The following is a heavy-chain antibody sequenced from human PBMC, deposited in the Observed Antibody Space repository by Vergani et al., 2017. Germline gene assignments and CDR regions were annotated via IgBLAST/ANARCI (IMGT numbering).Heavy chain of an antibody. CDR1: GGTFSSYT. CDR2: IIPILGIA. Sequence: QVQLVQSGSELKKPGSSVKVSCKASGGTFSSYTISWVRQAPGQGLEWMGRIIPILGIANYAQKFQGRVTITADKSTSTAYMELSSLRSEDTAVYYCARGGSYYDSSGYYERPFDYWGQGTLVTVSS. J-gene: IGHJ4*02. V-gene: IGHV1-69*02. CDR3: ARGGSYYDSSGYYERPFDY. D-gene: IGHD3-22*01.